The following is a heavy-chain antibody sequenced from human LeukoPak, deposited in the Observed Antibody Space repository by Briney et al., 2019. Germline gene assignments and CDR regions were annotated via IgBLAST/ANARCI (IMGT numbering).Heavy chain of an antibody. CDR3: ARQSSSWYPSVDY. Sequence: GESLKISCKGSGYIFTSYWIGWVRQMPGKGLEWMGIIYPGDSDTRYSPSFQGQVTISADKSISTAYLQWSSLKASDTAMYYCARQSSSWYPSVDYWGQGTLVTVSS. V-gene: IGHV5-51*01. D-gene: IGHD6-13*01. CDR2: IYPGDSDT. CDR1: GYIFTSYW. J-gene: IGHJ4*02.